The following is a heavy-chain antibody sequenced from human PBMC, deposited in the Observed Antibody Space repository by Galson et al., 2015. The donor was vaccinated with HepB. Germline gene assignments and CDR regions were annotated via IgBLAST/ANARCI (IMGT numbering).Heavy chain of an antibody. CDR3: AKDVGTSSGWYFDL. J-gene: IGHJ2*01. CDR2: ISGSGEST. CDR1: GFTFNNYP. V-gene: IGHV3-23*01. D-gene: IGHD6-6*01. Sequence: SLRLSCAASGFTFNNYPMSWVRQSPGRGLEWVSTISGSGESTSYPDSVKGRFTISRDNTKNTVFLQVNSLRVEDTAVYYCAKDVGTSSGWYFDLWGRGTLVTVSS.